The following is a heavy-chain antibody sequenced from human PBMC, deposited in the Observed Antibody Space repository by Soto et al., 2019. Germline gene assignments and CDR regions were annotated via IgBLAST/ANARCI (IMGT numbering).Heavy chain of an antibody. CDR3: ARVLRRDYYYYGMDG. V-gene: IGHV4-34*01. D-gene: IGHD3-16*01. CDR2: INHSGST. Sequence: SETLSLTCAVYGGSFSGYYWSWIRQPPGKGLEWIGEINHSGSTNYNPSLKSRVTISVDTSKNQFSLKLSSVTAADTAVYYCARVLRRDYYYYGMDGWGQGTTVTVSS. J-gene: IGHJ6*02. CDR1: GGSFSGYY.